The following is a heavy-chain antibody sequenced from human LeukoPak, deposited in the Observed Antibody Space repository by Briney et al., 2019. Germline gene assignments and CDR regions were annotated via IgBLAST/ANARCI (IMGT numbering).Heavy chain of an antibody. V-gene: IGHV1-2*02. J-gene: IGHJ6*02. CDR1: GYTFTGYY. CDR2: INPNSGGT. CDR3: ARDPPDIVVVPAADYGMDV. Sequence: ASVKVSCKASGYTFTGYYMHWVRQAPGHGLEWMGWINPNSGGTNYAQKFQGRVTMTRDTSISTAYVELSRLRSDDTAVYYCARDPPDIVVVPAADYGMDVWGQGTTVTVSS. D-gene: IGHD2-2*01.